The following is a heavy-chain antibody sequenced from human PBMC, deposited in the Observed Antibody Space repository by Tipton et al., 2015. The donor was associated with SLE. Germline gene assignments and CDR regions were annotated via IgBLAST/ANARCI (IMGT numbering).Heavy chain of an antibody. V-gene: IGHV4-34*01. CDR1: GGSLSGHY. Sequence: TLSLTCAVYGGSLSGHYWSWIRQSPGKGLECIGESNDSGKTNYNPALESRATISVDPSRSQFSLRLTSVTAADTAVYYCARGKISWAIFGVRNYFDSWGQGTLVTVSS. D-gene: IGHD3-10*02. J-gene: IGHJ4*02. CDR3: ARGKISWAIFGVRNYFDS. CDR2: SNDSGKT.